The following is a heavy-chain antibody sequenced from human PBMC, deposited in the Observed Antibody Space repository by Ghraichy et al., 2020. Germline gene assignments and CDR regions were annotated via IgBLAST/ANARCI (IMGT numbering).Heavy chain of an antibody. D-gene: IGHD6-19*01. Sequence: ETLSLTCTVSGGSISSSSYYWGWIRQPPGKGLEWIGSIYYSGSTYYNPSLKSRVTISVDTSKNQFSLKLSSVTAADTAVYYCARRISSGWSHPYYFDYWGQGTLVTVSS. CDR1: GGSISSSSYY. V-gene: IGHV4-39*07. CDR3: ARRISSGWSHPYYFDY. CDR2: IYYSGST. J-gene: IGHJ4*02.